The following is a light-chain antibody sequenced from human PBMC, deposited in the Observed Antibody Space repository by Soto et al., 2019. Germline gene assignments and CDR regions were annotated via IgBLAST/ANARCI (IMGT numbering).Light chain of an antibody. CDR2: GAS. CDR3: QQYNNWPPWT. J-gene: IGKJ1*01. CDR1: QGISSE. V-gene: IGKV3-15*01. Sequence: EIVMTQSPATLSLSPGERAALSCRASQGISSELAWYQQKPGQPPRLLIYGASTRATGVPARFTGSGSGSDFTLTISGLQSEDFAVYYCQQYNNWPPWTFGQGTKVEIK.